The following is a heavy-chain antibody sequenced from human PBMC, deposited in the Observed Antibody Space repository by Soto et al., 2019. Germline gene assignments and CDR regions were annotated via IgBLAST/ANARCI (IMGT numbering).Heavy chain of an antibody. D-gene: IGHD6-19*01. CDR1: GFTFSSFA. V-gene: IGHV3-23*01. J-gene: IGHJ4*02. CDR2: IGSRGDST. Sequence: EVQLLESGGGLVQPGGSLRLSCAASGFTFSSFAMSLVRQAPGKGLEWVSAIGSRGDSTYYADSVKGRFTISRDNSKNTLYLQMNSLRAEDTAVYYCENDLIYGYNSGRPFDSWGQGTLVTVSS. CDR3: ENDLIYGYNSGRPFDS.